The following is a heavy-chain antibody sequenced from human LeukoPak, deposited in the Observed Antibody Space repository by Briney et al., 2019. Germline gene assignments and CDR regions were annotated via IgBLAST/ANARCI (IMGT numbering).Heavy chain of an antibody. J-gene: IGHJ4*02. D-gene: IGHD3-3*01. CDR3: ARSARLMKGVVEVTALDD. CDR1: GFTFSNYW. CDR2: INSDARST. Sequence: GGSLRLSCAASGFTFSNYWMHWVRQAPGKGLVWVSRINSDARSTSYADSVKGRFTIARDNAKNSVYLEMNSLRADDTAVYYCARSARLMKGVVEVTALDDWGQGTLVTVSS. V-gene: IGHV3-74*01.